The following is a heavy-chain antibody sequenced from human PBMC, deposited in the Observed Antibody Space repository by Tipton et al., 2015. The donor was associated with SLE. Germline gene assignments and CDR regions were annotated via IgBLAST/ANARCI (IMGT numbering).Heavy chain of an antibody. CDR1: GFTFNDYY. CDR2: ISSGGNTK. D-gene: IGHD5-12*01. CDR3: ARETYSGYVSH. V-gene: IGHV3-11*04. Sequence: SLRLSCAASGFTFNDYYMSWIRQAPGKGLQWLAYISSGGNTKDYADSVRGRFTISRDSAKNSLFLEMNSLSVEDTAVYYCARETYSGYVSHWGQGTLVTVAS. J-gene: IGHJ4*02.